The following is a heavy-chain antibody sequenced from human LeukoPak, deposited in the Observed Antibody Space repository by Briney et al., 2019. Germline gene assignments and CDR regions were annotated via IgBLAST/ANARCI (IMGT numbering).Heavy chain of an antibody. J-gene: IGHJ4*02. CDR2: ISGSSGYT. D-gene: IGHD1-1*01. CDR1: GFTFSDYY. Sequence: GGSLRPSCEASGFTFSDYYMSWVRQAPGKGLEWVSYISGSSGYTKYADSVKGRFTISRDNAKNSLYLQVNSLRAEDTAVYYCARGTGTTAYFDYWGQGTPVTVSS. CDR3: ARGTGTTAYFDY. V-gene: IGHV3-11*06.